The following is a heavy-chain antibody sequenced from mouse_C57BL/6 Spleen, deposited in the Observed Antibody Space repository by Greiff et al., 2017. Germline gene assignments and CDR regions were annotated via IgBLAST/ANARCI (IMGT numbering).Heavy chain of an antibody. J-gene: IGHJ3*01. V-gene: IGHV1-82*01. Sequence: VHLVESGPELVKPGASVKISCKASGYAFSSSWMNWVKQRPGKGLEWIGRIYPGDGDTNYNGKFKGKATLTADKSSSTAYMQLSSLTSEDSAVYFCARLDYYGSRWFAYWGQGTLVTVSA. CDR2: IYPGDGDT. D-gene: IGHD1-1*01. CDR1: GYAFSSSW. CDR3: ARLDYYGSRWFAY.